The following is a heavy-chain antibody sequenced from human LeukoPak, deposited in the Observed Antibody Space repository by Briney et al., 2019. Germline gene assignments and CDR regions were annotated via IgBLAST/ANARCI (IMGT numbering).Heavy chain of an antibody. J-gene: IGHJ4*02. CDR2: IIPILGIA. D-gene: IGHD4-17*01. CDR3: AKDRGTYGDSYFDY. V-gene: IGHV1-69*04. Sequence: GASVKVSCKASGGTFSSYAISWVRQAPGQGLEWMGRIIPILGIANYAQKFQGRVTMTRDTSLSTAYMELSRLRSDDTAVYYCAKDRGTYGDSYFDYWGQGTLVTVSS. CDR1: GGTFSSYA.